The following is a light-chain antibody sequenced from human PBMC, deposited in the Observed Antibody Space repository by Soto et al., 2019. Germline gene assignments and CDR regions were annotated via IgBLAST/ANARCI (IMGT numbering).Light chain of an antibody. V-gene: IGLV2-14*01. Sequence: QSALTQPASVSGSPGQSITISCAGTMRDVGAYNLVSWYQQHPGRAPQLIIYEVRNRPSGISFRFSGSKSGNTASLTISGLQAEDEADYYCQSYDSSLTTFVFGTGTKLTVL. J-gene: IGLJ1*01. CDR1: MRDVGAYNL. CDR3: QSYDSSLTTFV. CDR2: EVR.